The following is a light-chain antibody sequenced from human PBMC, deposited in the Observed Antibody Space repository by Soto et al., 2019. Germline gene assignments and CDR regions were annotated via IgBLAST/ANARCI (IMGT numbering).Light chain of an antibody. V-gene: IGKV3-15*01. Sequence: EIVMTQSPATLSVSPGASATLSCRASQSVSTNLAWYQQKPGQVPRVLIYGASTRAADVPARFSGGGSGTEFTLTISSLQSEDFAVYYCQQYKNWPLFGQGTRLEIK. CDR1: QSVSTN. CDR2: GAS. J-gene: IGKJ5*01. CDR3: QQYKNWPL.